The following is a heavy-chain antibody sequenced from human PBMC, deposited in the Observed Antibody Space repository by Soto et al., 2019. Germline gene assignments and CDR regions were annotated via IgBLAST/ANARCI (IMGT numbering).Heavy chain of an antibody. J-gene: IGHJ4*02. CDR3: VREDILGAISFDN. V-gene: IGHV3-48*04. Sequence: PWGSLRLSCAASGFTFSSYSMNWFRQAPGKGLEWLTYISSRSKTIYYADSVRGRFTTFRDNAENSLYLQTNSLRAEDTAVYYCVREDILGAISFDNWGPGTVVTVSS. CDR2: ISSRSKTI. CDR1: GFTFSSYS. D-gene: IGHD5-12*01.